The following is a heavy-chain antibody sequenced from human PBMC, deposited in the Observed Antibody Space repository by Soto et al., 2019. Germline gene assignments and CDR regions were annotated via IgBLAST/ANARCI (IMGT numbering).Heavy chain of an antibody. CDR3: AKESLKTPVTGPVEC. Sequence: EVQLLESGGGLVQPGGAQRLSCTASGFTVSSYALSWVRQAPGKGLEWVSSISGSGGSTYYADSVKGRVTISRDNSKNPLYLQMSSLRAEDTAVYYCAKESLKTPVTGPVECWGQGTVVTVSS. D-gene: IGHD6-19*01. CDR1: GFTVSSYA. J-gene: IGHJ4*02. CDR2: ISGSGGST. V-gene: IGHV3-23*01.